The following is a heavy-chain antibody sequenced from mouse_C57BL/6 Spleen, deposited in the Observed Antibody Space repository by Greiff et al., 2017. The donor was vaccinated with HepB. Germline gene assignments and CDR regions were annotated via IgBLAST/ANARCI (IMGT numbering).Heavy chain of an antibody. J-gene: IGHJ2*01. D-gene: IGHD1-1*02. CDR2: IWSDGST. Sequence: VKLVESGPGLVAPSQSLSITCTVSGFSLTSYGVHWVRQPPGKGLEWLVVIWSDGSTTYNSALKSRLSISKDNSKSQVFLKMNSLQTDDTAMYYSARQGTTGGWYYFDYWGQGTTLTVSA. V-gene: IGHV2-6-1*01. CDR3: ARQGTTGGWYYFDY. CDR1: GFSLTSYG.